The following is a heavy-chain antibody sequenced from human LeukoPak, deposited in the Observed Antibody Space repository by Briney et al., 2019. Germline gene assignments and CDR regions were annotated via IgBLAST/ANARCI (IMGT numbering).Heavy chain of an antibody. J-gene: IGHJ4*02. D-gene: IGHD1-26*01. V-gene: IGHV3-33*01. CDR1: GFTFSSYG. CDR2: IWYDGSNK. CDR3: ARDKGELPEYYFDY. Sequence: PGGSLRLSCAASGFTFSSYGMHWVRQAPGKGLEWVAVIWYDGSNKYYADSVKGRFTISRDNSKNTLYLQMNSLRAEDTAVYYCARDKGELPEYYFDYWGQGTLVTVSS.